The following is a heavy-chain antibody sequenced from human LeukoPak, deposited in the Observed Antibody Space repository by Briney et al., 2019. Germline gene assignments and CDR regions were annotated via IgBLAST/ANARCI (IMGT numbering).Heavy chain of an antibody. Sequence: SETLSRTCAVSGGSINSHYWSWIRQSPGKGLEWIGYVYYSGSTRYNPSLKSRVTISVDRSKNQFSLKLSSVTAADTAVYYCARGPYNYYMDVWGKGTTVTVSS. CDR3: ARGPYNYYMDV. CDR1: GGSINSHY. CDR2: VYYSGST. V-gene: IGHV4-59*11. J-gene: IGHJ6*03.